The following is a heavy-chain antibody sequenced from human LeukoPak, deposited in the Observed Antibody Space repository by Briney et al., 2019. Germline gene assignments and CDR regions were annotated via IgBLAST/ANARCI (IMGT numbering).Heavy chain of an antibody. D-gene: IGHD1-26*01. CDR3: ARAHSGSYLDAFDI. V-gene: IGHV1-2*02. Sequence: ASVKVSCKASGYTFTGYYMHWVRQAPGQGLEWMGWINPNSGGTNYAQKFQGRVTMTRDTSISTAYMELSRLRSDDTAVYYCARAHSGSYLDAFDIWGQGTMVTVSS. CDR2: INPNSGGT. CDR1: GYTFTGYY. J-gene: IGHJ3*02.